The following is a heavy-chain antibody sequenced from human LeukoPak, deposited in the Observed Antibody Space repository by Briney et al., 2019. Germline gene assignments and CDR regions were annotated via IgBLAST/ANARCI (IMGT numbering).Heavy chain of an antibody. CDR1: GFIFSTYS. CDR3: ARESGYSDGLAGFFDY. D-gene: IGHD5-18*01. V-gene: IGHV3-21*04. J-gene: IGHJ4*02. CDR2: ISSGSTYI. Sequence: KTGGPLRLSCAASGFIFSTYSMNWLRQAPGKGLEWVSSISSGSTYIYYADSVKGRFTISRDDSKNTLYLQMNSLRAEDTAVYYCARESGYSDGLAGFFDYWGQGTLVTVSS.